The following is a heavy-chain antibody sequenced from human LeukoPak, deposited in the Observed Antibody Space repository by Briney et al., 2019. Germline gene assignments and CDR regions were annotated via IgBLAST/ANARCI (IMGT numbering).Heavy chain of an antibody. CDR2: IQYDGSNK. CDR3: ARVVHPYDYESSGLTYDAFDI. Sequence: GGTLRLSCAASGFTFSSYGMSRVRQAPGKGLEWVAFIQYDGSNKYYADSVKGRFTISRDNSKNTLYLQVNSLRAEDTAVYYCARVVHPYDYESSGLTYDAFDIWGQGTMVTVSS. D-gene: IGHD3-22*01. J-gene: IGHJ3*02. CDR1: GFTFSSYG. V-gene: IGHV3-30*02.